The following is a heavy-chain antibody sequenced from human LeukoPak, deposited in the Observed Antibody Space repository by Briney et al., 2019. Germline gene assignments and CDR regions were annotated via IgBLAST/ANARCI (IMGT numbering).Heavy chain of an antibody. Sequence: PGGSLRLSCAASGFTFSSYAMSWVRQAPGKGLEWVSAISGSGGSTYYADSVKGRFTISRDNSKNTLYLQMNSLRAEDTAVYYCAKGIVGASHYYYYYGMDVWGQGTTVTAS. J-gene: IGHJ6*02. D-gene: IGHD1-26*01. V-gene: IGHV3-23*01. CDR3: AKGIVGASHYYYYYGMDV. CDR2: ISGSGGST. CDR1: GFTFSSYA.